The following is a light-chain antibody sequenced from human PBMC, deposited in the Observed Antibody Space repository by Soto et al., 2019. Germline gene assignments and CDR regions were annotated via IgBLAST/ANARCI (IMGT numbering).Light chain of an antibody. J-gene: IGKJ4*01. CDR2: GAG. CDR3: QQYDTSPLT. V-gene: IGKV3D-15*01. CDR1: QSVSSY. Sequence: EIVLTQSPATLSVSPGDRATLSCRASQSVSSYLAWYQQKPGQAPRLLIYGAGSRASGIPARFTGSGSGTDFALTISRLQPEDFAVYFCQQYDTSPLTFGGGTKVDIK.